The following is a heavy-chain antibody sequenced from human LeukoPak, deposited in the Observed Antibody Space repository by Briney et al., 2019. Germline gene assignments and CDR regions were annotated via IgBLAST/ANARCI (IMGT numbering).Heavy chain of an antibody. V-gene: IGHV1-18*04. Sequence: ASVKVSCKASGYTLTAYYMHWVRQAPGQGLEWMGWISAYNGNTNYAQKLQGRVTMTTDTSTSTAYMELRSLRSDDTAVYYCARERVEGSIAAHWFDPWGQGTLVTVSS. D-gene: IGHD6-6*01. CDR1: GYTLTAYY. CDR2: ISAYNGNT. J-gene: IGHJ5*02. CDR3: ARERVEGSIAAHWFDP.